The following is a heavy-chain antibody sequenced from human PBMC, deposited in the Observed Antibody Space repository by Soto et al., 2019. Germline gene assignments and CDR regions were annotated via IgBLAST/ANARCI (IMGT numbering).Heavy chain of an antibody. V-gene: IGHV1-8*01. Sequence: QVQLVQSGAEVKTPGASVKVSCKASGYTFATYDINWVRQAPGQGLEWMGWMNPNSGNRGYAQKFQGRLTMTMETALSVAHMELSSLRNEDTAVYYCARSDGYTFNWLDSWGQGTLVTVSA. J-gene: IGHJ5*01. CDR1: GYTFATYD. CDR2: MNPNSGNR. D-gene: IGHD2-21*01. CDR3: ARSDGYTFNWLDS.